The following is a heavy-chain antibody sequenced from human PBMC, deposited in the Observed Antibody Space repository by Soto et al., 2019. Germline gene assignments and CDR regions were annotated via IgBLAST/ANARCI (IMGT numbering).Heavy chain of an antibody. CDR3: ATGGLIVATITRFDP. Sequence: QVQLVQSGAEVKKPGSSVQVSCKASGGTFSSYAITWVRQAPGQGLEWMGGIIPIFGTANYAQKFQGRVTITADESTSTAYMELSSLRSEDTAVHYCATGGLIVATITRFDPWGQGTLVTVSS. V-gene: IGHV1-69*01. CDR1: GGTFSSYA. J-gene: IGHJ5*02. D-gene: IGHD5-12*01. CDR2: IIPIFGTA.